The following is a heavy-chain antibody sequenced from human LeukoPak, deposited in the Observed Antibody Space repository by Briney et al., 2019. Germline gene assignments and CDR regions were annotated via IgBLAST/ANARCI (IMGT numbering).Heavy chain of an antibody. V-gene: IGHV3-48*04. D-gene: IGHD3-16*01. CDR3: ARAMSTFGGVRNYFDS. Sequence: GGSLRLSCAASGFIFRSYWMNWVRQAPGKGLEWISFVSISSGTICYADSVNGRFRISRDNAKSSLDLEMNSLRAEDTAVYYCARAMSTFGGVRNYFDSWGQGTLVTVSS. J-gene: IGHJ4*02. CDR1: GFIFRSYW. CDR2: VSISSGTI.